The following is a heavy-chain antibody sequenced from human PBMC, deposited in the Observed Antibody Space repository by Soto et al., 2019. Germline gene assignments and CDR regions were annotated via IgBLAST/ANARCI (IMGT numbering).Heavy chain of an antibody. CDR3: ARETYWGGRERLGTMMVVVITGYYFDY. J-gene: IGHJ4*02. CDR1: GGSVSSGSYY. D-gene: IGHD3-22*01. CDR2: IYYSGST. Sequence: PSETLSLTCTVSGGSVSSGSYYWSWIRQPPGKGLEWIGYIYYSGSTNYNPSLKSRVTISVDTSKNQFSLELSSVTAADTAVYYCARETYWGGRERLGTMMVVVITGYYFDYWGQGTLVTVSS. V-gene: IGHV4-61*01.